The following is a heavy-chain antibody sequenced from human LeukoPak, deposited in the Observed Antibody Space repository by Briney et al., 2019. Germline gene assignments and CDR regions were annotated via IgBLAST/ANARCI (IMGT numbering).Heavy chain of an antibody. D-gene: IGHD3-10*01. J-gene: IGHJ5*02. CDR3: ARVSMVRGWDWFDP. V-gene: IGHV4-39*07. CDR1: GVSISSSNSY. CDR2: IYYSGST. Sequence: SETLSLTCTVSGVSISSSNSYWGWIRQPPGKGLEWIGSIYYSGSTYYNPSLKSRVTISVDTSKNQFSLKLSSVTAADTAVYYCARVSMVRGWDWFDPWGQGTLVTVSS.